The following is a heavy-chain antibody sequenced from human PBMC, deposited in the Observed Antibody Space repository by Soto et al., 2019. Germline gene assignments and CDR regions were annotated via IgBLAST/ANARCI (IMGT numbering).Heavy chain of an antibody. V-gene: IGHV3-15*04. J-gene: IGHJ3*02. CDR2: SVSKNDGGTT. D-gene: IGHD4-17*01. Sequence: EVQLVASGGGLVKPGESLRLSCAGSGFTFSNTWMSWVRKVPGKGLEWVGRSVSKNDGGTTDYPAAMKGRITISRDDSKNTLYLQLNSLRVEDTAVYYCTTDYGCAFDIWGRGTMVTVSS. CDR3: TTDYGCAFDI. CDR1: GFTFSNTW.